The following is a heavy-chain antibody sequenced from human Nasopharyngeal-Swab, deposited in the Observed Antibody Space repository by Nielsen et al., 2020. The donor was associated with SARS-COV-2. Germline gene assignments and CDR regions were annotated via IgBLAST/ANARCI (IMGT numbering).Heavy chain of an antibody. CDR2: RKQGGSER. D-gene: IGHD3-16*01. CDR3: AREAREGGGFDI. V-gene: IGHV3-7*01. J-gene: IGHJ3*02. Sequence: ERQRPGKGRGWVSNRKQGGSERNYVDSVKGRFPISRDNAKNSLYLQMNSLRAEDTAVYYWAREAREGGGFDIWGQGTMVTVSS.